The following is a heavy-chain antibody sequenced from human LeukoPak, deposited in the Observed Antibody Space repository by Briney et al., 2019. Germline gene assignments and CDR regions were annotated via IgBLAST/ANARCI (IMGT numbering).Heavy chain of an antibody. CDR3: ARDRGTWNDDGFDY. Sequence: SETLSLTCAVYGGSFSGYYWSWIRQPPGKGLEWIGEINHSGSTYYNPSLKSRVTISVDTSKNQFSLKLSSVTAADTAVYYCARDRGTWNDDGFDYWGQGTLVTVSS. D-gene: IGHD1-1*01. J-gene: IGHJ4*02. CDR1: GGSFSGYY. V-gene: IGHV4-34*01. CDR2: INHSGST.